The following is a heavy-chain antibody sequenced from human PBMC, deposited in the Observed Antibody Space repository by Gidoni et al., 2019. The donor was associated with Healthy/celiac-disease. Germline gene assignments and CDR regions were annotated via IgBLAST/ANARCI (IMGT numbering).Heavy chain of an antibody. J-gene: IGHJ4*02. D-gene: IGHD3-9*01. CDR1: GFTFSSYA. V-gene: IGHV3-30*04. CDR3: ATPRERYFDWLPFDY. CDR2: ISYDGRNK. Sequence: QVQLVESGGGVVQPGRSLRLSCAAAGFTFSSYAMHCVRQAPGKGLDWVAVISYDGRNKYYADSVKGRFTISRDNSKNTLYLQMNSLRAEDTAVYYCATPRERYFDWLPFDYWGQGTLVTVSS.